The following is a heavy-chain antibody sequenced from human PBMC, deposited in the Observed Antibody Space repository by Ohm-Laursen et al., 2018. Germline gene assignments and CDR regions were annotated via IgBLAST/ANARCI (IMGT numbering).Heavy chain of an antibody. V-gene: IGHV1-69*06. CDR3: AKDGCRSTSCYNYFDY. CDR1: GDIFSNYA. D-gene: IGHD2-2*02. CDR2: IIPIFGTT. J-gene: IGHJ4*02. Sequence: SVKVSCKASGDIFSNYAINWVRQAPGQGLEWMGGIIPIFGTTNYAQKFQGRVTITADKSTSTHYMELSSLRAEDTAVYYCAKDGCRSTSCYNYFDYWGQGTLVTVSS.